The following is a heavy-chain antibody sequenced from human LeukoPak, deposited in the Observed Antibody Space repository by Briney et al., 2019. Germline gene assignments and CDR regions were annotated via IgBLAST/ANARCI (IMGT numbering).Heavy chain of an antibody. D-gene: IGHD3-3*01. CDR3: TRGGNIFWSGNYDYFDF. Sequence: SEALSLTCNVSGGSIHNYYWHWIRQPAGKGLEWVGRVYTSGTTIYNPSLKSRVTMSADASKNLLSLIVTSVSAADTAVYYCTRGGNIFWSGNYDYFDFWGQGTVVIVSS. V-gene: IGHV4-4*07. CDR1: GGSIHNYY. CDR2: VYTSGTT. J-gene: IGHJ4*02.